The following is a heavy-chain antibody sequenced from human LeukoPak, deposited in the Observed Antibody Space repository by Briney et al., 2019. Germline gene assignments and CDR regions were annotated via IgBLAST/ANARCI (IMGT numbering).Heavy chain of an antibody. J-gene: IGHJ4*02. CDR3: ARGGDTAMVPYFDY. D-gene: IGHD5-18*01. CDR2: IWYDGSNK. Sequence: GGSLRLSCAASGFTFSSYGMHWVRQAPGKGLEWVAVIWYDGSNKYYADSVKGRFTISRDNSKNTLYLQMNSLRAEDTAVYYCARGGDTAMVPYFDYWGQGTLVTVSS. CDR1: GFTFSSYG. V-gene: IGHV3-33*01.